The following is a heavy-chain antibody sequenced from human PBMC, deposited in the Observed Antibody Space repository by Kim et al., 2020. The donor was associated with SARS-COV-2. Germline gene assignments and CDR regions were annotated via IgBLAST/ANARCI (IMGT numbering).Heavy chain of an antibody. V-gene: IGHV4-31*03. Sequence: SETLSLTCIVSGDYMRSGGSYWTWIRQHPGKGLEWIGHISYSGLAQYNPSLERRVTISIDTSKNHFSLRLTSVTAADTAMYFCSRGRFGSGSHDWGRGTLVTVSS. CDR3: SRGRFGSGSHD. CDR1: GDYMRSGGSY. J-gene: IGHJ4*02. CDR2: ISYSGLA. D-gene: IGHD3-10*01.